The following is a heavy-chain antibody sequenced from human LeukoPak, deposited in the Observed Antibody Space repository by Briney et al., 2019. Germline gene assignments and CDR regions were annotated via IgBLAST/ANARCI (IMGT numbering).Heavy chain of an antibody. CDR2: ISYDGSNK. V-gene: IGHV3-30-3*01. Sequence: GGSLRLSCAASGFTFSSYAMHWVRQAPGKGLEWVAVISYDGSNKYYADSVKGRFTISRDNSKNTLYLQMNSLRAEDTAVYYCATVPGGYYFDYWGQGTLVTVSS. CDR1: GFTFSSYA. J-gene: IGHJ4*02. D-gene: IGHD3-16*01. CDR3: ATVPGGYYFDY.